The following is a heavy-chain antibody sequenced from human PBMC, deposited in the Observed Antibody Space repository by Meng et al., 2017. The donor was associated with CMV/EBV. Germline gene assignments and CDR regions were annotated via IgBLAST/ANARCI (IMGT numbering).Heavy chain of an antibody. V-gene: IGHV2-5*02. CDR1: GLYSSARGAG. CDR2: LYCDDNT. J-gene: IGHJ5*02. Sequence: GTTVENRRSLSMLCAAFSGLYSSARGAGVGWVRQNAGKALDWITILYCDDNTDYSAPVKSRFTITKDTSKNPIDLTMINLKTVDTATYYCAQGVPVTARNCFDHWGQGTLVTVSS. D-gene: IGHD2-21*02. CDR3: AQGVPVTARNCFDH.